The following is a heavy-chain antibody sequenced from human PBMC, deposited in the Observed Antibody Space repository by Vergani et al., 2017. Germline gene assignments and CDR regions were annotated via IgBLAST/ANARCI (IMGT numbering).Heavy chain of an antibody. CDR2: IIWNSGSI. J-gene: IGHJ4*02. V-gene: IGHV3-9*01. Sequence: EVQLVESGGGLVQPGRSLRLSCAASGFTFDDYAMHWVRQAPGKGLEWVSGIIWNSGSIGYADSVKGRFTISRDNSKNTMFLQMNNLRAEDTAVYYCAKDNVPGYYDSSGYCDYWGQGTLVTVSS. CDR1: GFTFDDYA. CDR3: AKDNVPGYYDSSGYCDY. D-gene: IGHD3-22*01.